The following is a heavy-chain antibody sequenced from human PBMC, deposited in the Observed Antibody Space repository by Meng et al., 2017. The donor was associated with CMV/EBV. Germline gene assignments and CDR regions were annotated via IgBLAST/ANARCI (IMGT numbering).Heavy chain of an antibody. CDR2: IYYSGST. Sequence: GSLRLSCTVSGGSISSYYWSWIRQPPGKGLEWIGYIYYSGSTNYNPSLKSRVTISVDTSKNQFSPKLSSVTAADTAVYYCARDYVEMATIAWFDPWGQGTLVTVSS. J-gene: IGHJ5*02. CDR3: ARDYVEMATIAWFDP. V-gene: IGHV4-59*01. CDR1: GGSISSYY. D-gene: IGHD5-24*01.